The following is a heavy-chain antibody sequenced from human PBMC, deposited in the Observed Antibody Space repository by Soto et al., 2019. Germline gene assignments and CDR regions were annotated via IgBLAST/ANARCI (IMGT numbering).Heavy chain of an antibody. CDR1: GGSFRCYY. Sequence: PSETLSLTCAVYGGSFRCYYLSWIRQPPGKGLEWIGEINHSGSTNYNPSLKSRVTISVDTSKNQFSLKLSSVTAADTAVYYCARGRVGYDFWSGYLYYFDYWGQGTLVTVSS. CDR3: ARGRVGYDFWSGYLYYFDY. D-gene: IGHD3-3*01. CDR2: INHSGST. V-gene: IGHV4-34*01. J-gene: IGHJ4*02.